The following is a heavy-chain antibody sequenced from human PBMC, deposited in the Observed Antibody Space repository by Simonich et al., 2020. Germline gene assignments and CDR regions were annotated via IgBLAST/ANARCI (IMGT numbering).Heavy chain of an antibody. J-gene: IGHJ6*02. D-gene: IGHD3-10*01. Sequence: QVQLVQSGAEVKKPGASVKVSCKVSGYTLTELSMHWVRQAPGKGLEWRGCVDPKDGETIYAQKFQGRVTMTEDTSTDTAYMELSSLRSEDTAVYYCATRNTMGSGSYYYYYYGMDVWGQGTTVTVSS. CDR3: ATRNTMGSGSYYYYYYGMDV. CDR1: GYTLTELS. CDR2: VDPKDGET. V-gene: IGHV1-24*01.